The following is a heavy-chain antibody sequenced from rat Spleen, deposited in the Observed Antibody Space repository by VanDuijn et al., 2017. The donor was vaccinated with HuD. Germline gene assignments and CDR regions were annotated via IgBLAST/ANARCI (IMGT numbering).Heavy chain of an antibody. CDR1: GFSFSDYN. V-gene: IGHV5S10*01. Sequence: EVQLVESGGGLVQPGGSLILSCAASGFSFSDYNMAWVRQAPKKGLEWVATIFYDGSRAYYRDSVKGRFTVSRDNAENTVYLQMNSLRSEDTATYYCAVAGFGYWGQGVIVTVSS. D-gene: IGHD4-4*01. CDR2: IFYDGSRA. J-gene: IGHJ2*01. CDR3: AVAGFGY.